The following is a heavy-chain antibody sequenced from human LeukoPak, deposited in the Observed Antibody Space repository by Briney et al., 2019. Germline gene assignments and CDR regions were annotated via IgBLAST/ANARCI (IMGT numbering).Heavy chain of an antibody. D-gene: IGHD1-26*01. CDR3: ARGVGVAATGTYYHYGMDV. V-gene: IGHV3-21*01. CDR1: GFTFSSYS. CDR2: ISSSSSYI. Sequence: GGSLRLSCAASGFTFSSYSMNWVRQAPGKGLEWVSSISSSSSYIYYADSVKGPFTISRDNAKNSLYLQMNSLRAEDTAVYYCARGVGVAATGTYYHYGMDVWGQGTTVTVSS. J-gene: IGHJ6*02.